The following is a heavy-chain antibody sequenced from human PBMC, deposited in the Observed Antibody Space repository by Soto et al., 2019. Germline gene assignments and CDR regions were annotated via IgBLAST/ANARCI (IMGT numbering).Heavy chain of an antibody. J-gene: IGHJ6*02. CDR1: GFTFSSYA. CDR3: ARERWAAAAGTGDYYYYGMDV. CDR2: ISYDGSNK. D-gene: IGHD6-13*01. Sequence: QVQLVESGGGVVQPGRSLRLSCAASGFTFSSYAMHWVRQAPGKGLAWVAVISYDGSNKYYADSVKGRFTISRDNSKNTLYLQMNSLRAEDTAVYYCARERWAAAAGTGDYYYYGMDVWGQGTTVTVSS. V-gene: IGHV3-30-3*01.